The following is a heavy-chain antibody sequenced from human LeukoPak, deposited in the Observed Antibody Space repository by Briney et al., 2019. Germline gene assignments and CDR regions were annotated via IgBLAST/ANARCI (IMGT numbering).Heavy chain of an antibody. J-gene: IGHJ4*02. V-gene: IGHV1-2*02. CDR3: ARALVGATLFDY. D-gene: IGHD1-26*01. CDR2: INPNSGGT. Sequence: ASVKVSCKASGYTFTGYYMHWVRQAPGQGLGWMGWINPNSGGTNYAQKFQGRVTMTRDTSISTAYMELSRLRSDDTAVYYCARALVGATLFDYWGQGTLVTVSS. CDR1: GYTFTGYY.